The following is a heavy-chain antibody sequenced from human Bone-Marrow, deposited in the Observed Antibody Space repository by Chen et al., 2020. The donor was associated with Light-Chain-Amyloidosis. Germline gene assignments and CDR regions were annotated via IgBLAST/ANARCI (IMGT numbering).Heavy chain of an antibody. CDR2: LSEGDDRA. Sequence: EVQLLESGGGLLQPGGSQRLSCAASGFTFNNCAMSWVRQAPGKGLEWVSTLSEGDDRAYYADSVRGRFTISRDTSKSTLYLQMNSLRAEDTALYYCAKITTNKVPGSPNNYFGMDVWGQGTTVTVSS. D-gene: IGHD2-15*01. V-gene: IGHV3-23*01. J-gene: IGHJ6*02. CDR3: AKITTNKVPGSPNNYFGMDV. CDR1: GFTFNNCA.